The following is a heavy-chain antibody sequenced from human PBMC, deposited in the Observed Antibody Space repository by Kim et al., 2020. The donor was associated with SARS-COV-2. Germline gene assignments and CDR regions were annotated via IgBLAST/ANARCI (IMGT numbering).Heavy chain of an antibody. J-gene: IGHJ6*02. CDR1: GFTFSSYA. Sequence: GGSLRLSCAASGFTFSSYAMSWVRQAPGKGLEWVSAISGSGGSTYYADSVKGRFTISRDNSKNTLYLQMNSLRAEDTAVYYCAKVSKHSTYLSPFGEADYYYGMDVWGQGTTVTVSS. D-gene: IGHD3-10*01. CDR3: AKVSKHSTYLSPFGEADYYYGMDV. CDR2: ISGSGGST. V-gene: IGHV3-23*01.